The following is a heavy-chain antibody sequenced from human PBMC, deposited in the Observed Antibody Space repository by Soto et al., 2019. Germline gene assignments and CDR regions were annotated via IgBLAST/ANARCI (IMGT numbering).Heavy chain of an antibody. CDR3: ARRAV. Sequence: EVQLVESGGGLVQPGGSLRLSCAASGFTFSTYSMNWVRQAPGKGMALISYITTSSSTIYYADSVKGRFTISRDNAKNSLYLKMNSLRVEDTAVYYCARRAVWGQVTTVTVS. CDR1: GFTFSTYS. J-gene: IGHJ6*02. CDR2: ITTSSSTI. V-gene: IGHV3-48*01.